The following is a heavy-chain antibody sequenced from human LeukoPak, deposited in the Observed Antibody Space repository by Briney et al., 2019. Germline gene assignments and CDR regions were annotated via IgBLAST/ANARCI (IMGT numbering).Heavy chain of an antibody. J-gene: IGHJ1*01. Sequence: ASVKVSCKASGYTFTSYYMHWVRQAPGQGLEWMGIINPSGGSTSYAQKFQGRVTMTRDTSTSTVYMELSSLRSEDTAVYYCAPTRYSTKQYFQHWGQGTLVTVSS. CDR3: APTRYSTKQYFQH. V-gene: IGHV1-46*01. CDR1: GYTFTSYY. CDR2: INPSGGST. D-gene: IGHD6-13*01.